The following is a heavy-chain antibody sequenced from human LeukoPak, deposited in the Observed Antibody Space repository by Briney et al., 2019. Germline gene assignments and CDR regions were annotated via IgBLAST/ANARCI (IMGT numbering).Heavy chain of an antibody. D-gene: IGHD6-19*01. CDR3: ARLAVAGNYYFDY. Sequence: SETLSLTCTVSGGSISSSSYYWGWIRQPPGKGLEWIGSIYYSGSTYYNPSLKSRVTISVDTSKNQFSLKLSSVTAADTAVYYRARLAVAGNYYFDYWGQGTLVTVSS. CDR2: IYYSGST. CDR1: GGSISSSSYY. J-gene: IGHJ4*02. V-gene: IGHV4-39*01.